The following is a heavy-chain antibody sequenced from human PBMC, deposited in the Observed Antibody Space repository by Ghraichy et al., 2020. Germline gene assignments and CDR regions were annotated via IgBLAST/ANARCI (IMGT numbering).Heavy chain of an antibody. V-gene: IGHV3-74*01. J-gene: IGHJ4*02. CDR1: GFTFSSYC. Sequence: GGSLRLSCAASGFTFSSYCMHWVRQAPGKGLVWVSRINSDGSSISYADSVKGRFTISRDNAKNTLYLQMYSLRAEDTAVYYCARRWYGEYGEEFDYWGQGALVTVSS. CDR2: INSDGSSI. D-gene: IGHD4-17*01. CDR3: ARRWYGEYGEEFDY.